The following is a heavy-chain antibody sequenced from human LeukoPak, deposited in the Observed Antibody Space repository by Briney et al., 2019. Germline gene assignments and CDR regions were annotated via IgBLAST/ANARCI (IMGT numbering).Heavy chain of an antibody. CDR1: GESLSGHY. V-gene: IGHV4-34*01. D-gene: IGHD3-22*01. Sequence: SETLSLTCAVYGESLSGHYWSWIRQTPGKGLEWIGEINHDGGTNYNPSLKSRVTISVDTSKNQFSLKLSSVTAADTAVYYCASTMIVVVITTGWFDPWGQGTLVTVSS. CDR3: ASTMIVVVITTGWFDP. J-gene: IGHJ5*02. CDR2: INHDGGT.